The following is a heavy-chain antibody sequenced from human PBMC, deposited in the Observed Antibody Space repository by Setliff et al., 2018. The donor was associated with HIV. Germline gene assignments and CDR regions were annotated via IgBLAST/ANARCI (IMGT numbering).Heavy chain of an antibody. D-gene: IGHD3-16*01. CDR1: GFTFSTYS. CDR3: TKEWGPSAQPINWFDP. V-gene: IGHV3-7*03. Sequence: PGGSLRLSCVASGFTFSTYSMNWVRQAPGKGLEWVANIKQDGSEKYYVDSVKGRFTLSRDNSRNTVFLQMNSLRVEDTAVYYCTKEWGPSAQPINWFDPWGQGTQVTVSS. CDR2: IKQDGSEK. J-gene: IGHJ5*02.